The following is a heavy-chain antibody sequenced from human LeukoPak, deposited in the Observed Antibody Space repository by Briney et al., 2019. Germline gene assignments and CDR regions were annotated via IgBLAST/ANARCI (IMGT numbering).Heavy chain of an antibody. CDR1: GITFRNYW. J-gene: IGHJ4*02. CDR2: INQDSSEK. D-gene: IGHD2-15*01. CDR3: VQGWRDN. Sequence: PGGSLRLSCVASGITFRNYWMSWVRQAPGKGLEWVANINQDSSEKYYVDSVKGRFTISRDNAKNSLYLQLNTLRPEGTAVYYCVQGWRDNWGQGTLVTVSS. V-gene: IGHV3-7*01.